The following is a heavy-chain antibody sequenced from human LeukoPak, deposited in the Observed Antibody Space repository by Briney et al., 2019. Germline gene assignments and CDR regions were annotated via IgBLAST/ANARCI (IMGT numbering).Heavy chain of an antibody. CDR1: GFTFSNAW. V-gene: IGHV3-23*01. CDR2: VSGSGDST. CDR3: AKDKTMVTTSVFDI. Sequence: GGSLRLSCAASGFTFSNAWMSWVRQATGKGLEWVSGVSGSGDSTYYADSVKGRFTISRDNSKNTLYLQMNSLRAEDTAVYYCAKDKTMVTTSVFDIWGQGTMVTVSS. D-gene: IGHD4-17*01. J-gene: IGHJ3*02.